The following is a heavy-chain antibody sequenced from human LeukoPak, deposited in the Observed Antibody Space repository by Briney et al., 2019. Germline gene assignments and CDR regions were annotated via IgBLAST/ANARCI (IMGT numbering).Heavy chain of an antibody. J-gene: IGHJ4*02. CDR3: ARAGPTHFTMAWYDC. CDR2: IYYSGST. D-gene: IGHD3-3*01. V-gene: IGHV4-31*03. Sequence: PSETLSLTCTVSGGSISSGGYYWNWIRQHPGTGLEWIGYIYYSGSTYYNPSLKSRVTISLDTSKNQFSLKLTSLTAADTAVYYCARAGPTHFTMAWYDCWGQGTLLTVSS. CDR1: GGSISSGGYY.